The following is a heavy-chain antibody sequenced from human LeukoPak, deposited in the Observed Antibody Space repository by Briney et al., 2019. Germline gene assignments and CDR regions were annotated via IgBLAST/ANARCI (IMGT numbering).Heavy chain of an antibody. V-gene: IGHV1-69*04. J-gene: IGHJ4*02. CDR3: ARMRSWLPPFDY. Sequence: GASVKVSCKASGGTFSSYAISWVRQAPGQGLEWMGRIIPILGIANYAQNLQGRVTMTTDTSTSTAYMELRSLTSDDTAVYYCARMRSWLPPFDYWGQGTLVTVSS. CDR2: IIPILGIA. D-gene: IGHD3-9*01. CDR1: GGTFSSYA.